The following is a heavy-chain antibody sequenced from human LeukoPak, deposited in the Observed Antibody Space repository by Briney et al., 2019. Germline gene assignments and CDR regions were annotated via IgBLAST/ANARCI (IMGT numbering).Heavy chain of an antibody. CDR2: ISDNGGGP. D-gene: IGHD3/OR15-3a*01. CDR3: AKEIGRLGVPLYDY. V-gene: IGHV3-23*01. J-gene: IGHJ4*02. Sequence: GGSLRLSCVVSGFIFKDYAMSWVRQAPGEGLEWVAGISDNGGGPYYADSLKGRFTISRDNSKNILYLQMNSLRAEDTAVYYCAKEIGRLGVPLYDYWGRGTLVTASS. CDR1: GFIFKDYA.